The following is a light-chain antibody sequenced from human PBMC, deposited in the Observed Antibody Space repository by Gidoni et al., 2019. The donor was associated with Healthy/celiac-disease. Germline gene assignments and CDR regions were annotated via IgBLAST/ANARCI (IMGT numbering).Light chain of an antibody. Sequence: IQMTQSPSSLSASVGDRVTITCRASQSISSYLNCYQQKPGKAPKLLIYAASSLQSGVPSRFSGSGSGTDCTLNISSLQPEEFATYYCQKSYSTPWTFGQGTKVEIK. CDR3: QKSYSTPWT. CDR1: QSISSY. CDR2: AAS. V-gene: IGKV1-39*01. J-gene: IGKJ1*01.